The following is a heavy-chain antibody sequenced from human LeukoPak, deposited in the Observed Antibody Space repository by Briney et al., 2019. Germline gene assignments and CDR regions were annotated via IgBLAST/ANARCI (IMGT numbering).Heavy chain of an antibody. V-gene: IGHV1-8*03. CDR1: GGTFSSYA. D-gene: IGHD2-15*01. CDR3: ARGINIVVVGYDY. J-gene: IGHJ4*02. Sequence: ASVKVSCKASGGTFSSYAISWVRQAPGQGLEWMGWMNPNSGNTGYAQKFQGRVTITRNTSISTAYMELSRLRSDDTAVYYCARGINIVVVGYDYWGQGTLVTVSS. CDR2: MNPNSGNT.